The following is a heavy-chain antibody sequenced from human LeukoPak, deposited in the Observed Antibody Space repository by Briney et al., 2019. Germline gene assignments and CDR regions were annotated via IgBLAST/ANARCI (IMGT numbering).Heavy chain of an antibody. D-gene: IGHD5-18*01. CDR1: GFTFSSYA. V-gene: IGHV3-30-3*01. Sequence: GGSLRLSCAASGFTFSSYAMHWVREAPGKGLEWVAVISYDGSNKYYADSVKGRFTISRDNCKNTLYLQMNSLRAEDTAVYYCARAEGVGCSYGTIDYWGQGTLVTVSS. J-gene: IGHJ4*02. CDR3: ARAEGVGCSYGTIDY. CDR2: ISYDGSNK.